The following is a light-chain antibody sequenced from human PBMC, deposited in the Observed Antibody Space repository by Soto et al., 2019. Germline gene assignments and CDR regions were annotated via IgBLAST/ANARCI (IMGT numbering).Light chain of an antibody. CDR3: QQYNNWPAFT. CDR2: GAS. CDR1: QSVSSN. J-gene: IGKJ3*01. Sequence: EIVMTQSPATLSVSPGERATLSCRASQSVSSNLAWYQQKPGQAPRLLIYGASTRATGIPARFSGSGSGTEFTLTISSLQSEDFAVCYCQQYNNWPAFTFGPGTKVDIK. V-gene: IGKV3-15*01.